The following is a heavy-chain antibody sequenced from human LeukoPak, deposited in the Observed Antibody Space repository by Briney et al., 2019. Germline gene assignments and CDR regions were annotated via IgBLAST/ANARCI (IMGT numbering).Heavy chain of an antibody. CDR2: IYHSGST. V-gene: IGHV4-30-2*02. CDR1: GGSISSGGYY. Sequence: SETLSLTCTVSGGSISSGGYYWSWIRQPPWKGLEWIGYIYHSGSTYYNPSLKSRVTISVDRSKNQFSLKLSSVTAADTAVYYCARSIPEYSSSREVYYYYYMDVWGKGTTVTVSS. CDR3: ARSIPEYSSSREVYYYYYMDV. D-gene: IGHD6-6*01. J-gene: IGHJ6*03.